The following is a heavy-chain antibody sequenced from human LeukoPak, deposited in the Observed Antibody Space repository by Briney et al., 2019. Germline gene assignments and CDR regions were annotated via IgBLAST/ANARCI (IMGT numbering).Heavy chain of an antibody. D-gene: IGHD3-22*01. Sequence: SETLSLTCSVSGGSIRSTTYYWGWIRQPPGKRLEWIASIYYSGNTYYSSSLMSRVTISVDTSKNQFSLNLRSVTAADTAVYYCARAPHFFDTTGSRYYFDYWGQGALVTVSS. J-gene: IGHJ4*02. CDR3: ARAPHFFDTTGSRYYFDY. CDR2: IYYSGNT. CDR1: GGSIRSTTYY. V-gene: IGHV4-39*07.